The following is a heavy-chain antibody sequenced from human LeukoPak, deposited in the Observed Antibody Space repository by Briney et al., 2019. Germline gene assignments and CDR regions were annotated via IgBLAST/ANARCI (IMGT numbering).Heavy chain of an antibody. J-gene: IGHJ4*02. CDR3: FQETGHNWGYLDY. CDR1: GFIFSIYA. V-gene: IGHV3-23*01. CDR2: VTNICAST. Sequence: GGSLRLSCAASGFIFSIYAMSWVRQAPGKGLEWVSCVTNICASTYYTYSVHARFAISTDNSKNTLYLLMNTLRADDTAVYYCFQETGHNWGYLDYWGQGTLVTVSS. D-gene: IGHD1-1*01.